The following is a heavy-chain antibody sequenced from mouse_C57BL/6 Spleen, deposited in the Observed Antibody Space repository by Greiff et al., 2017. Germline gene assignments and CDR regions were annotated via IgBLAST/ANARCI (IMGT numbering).Heavy chain of an antibody. Sequence: EVKLEESGPGLVKPSQSLSLTCSVTGYSITSGYYWNWIRQFPGNKLEWMGYISYDGSNNYNPSLKNRISITRDTSKNQFFLKLNSVTTEDTATYYCAFYWGYYYAMDYWGQGTSVTVSS. V-gene: IGHV3-6*01. J-gene: IGHJ4*01. CDR2: ISYDGSN. D-gene: IGHD4-1*01. CDR3: AFYWGYYYAMDY. CDR1: GYSITSGYY.